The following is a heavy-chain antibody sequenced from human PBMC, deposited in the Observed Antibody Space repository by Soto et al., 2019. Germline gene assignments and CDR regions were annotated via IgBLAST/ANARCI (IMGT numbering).Heavy chain of an antibody. CDR1: GYTFTSYG. V-gene: IGHV1-18*01. CDR3: ARFSGGSYNTYYFYYGMDV. CDR2: ISAYDGNT. Sequence: VSVKVSCKASGYTFTSYGISWGRQAPGQGLDWMGWISAYDGNTKYAQDLQGRVTMTTDTSTSTAYMGLRSLRSDDTAVYYCARFSGGSYNTYYFYYGMDVWGQGTTVTVSS. D-gene: IGHD2-15*01. J-gene: IGHJ6*02.